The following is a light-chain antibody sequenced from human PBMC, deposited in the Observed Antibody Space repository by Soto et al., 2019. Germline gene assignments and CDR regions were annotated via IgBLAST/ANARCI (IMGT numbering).Light chain of an antibody. Sequence: QSALTQPASVSGSPGQSITISCTGTSSDVGGYNYVSWYRQHPHKAPQLIIYKGTQRPSGVSNRISGATSGNAASLTISGLQADDEADYFCCSSAPESTYVFGTGTKVTVL. CDR1: SSDVGGYNY. J-gene: IGLJ1*01. CDR2: KGT. CDR3: CSSAPESTYV. V-gene: IGLV2-23*01.